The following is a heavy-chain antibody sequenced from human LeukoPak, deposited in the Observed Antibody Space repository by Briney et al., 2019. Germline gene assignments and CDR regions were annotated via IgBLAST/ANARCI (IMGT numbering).Heavy chain of an antibody. CDR3: ARDITAATYAFDI. Sequence: SQTLSLTCTVSGGSISIGGYYWSWIRQHPGKGLEWIGYIYYSGSTHYNPSLKSRVTISVDTSKNQFSLKLSSVTAADTAVYYCARDITAATYAFDIWGQGTMVTVSS. V-gene: IGHV4-31*03. CDR1: GGSISIGGYY. D-gene: IGHD2-21*02. J-gene: IGHJ3*02. CDR2: IYYSGST.